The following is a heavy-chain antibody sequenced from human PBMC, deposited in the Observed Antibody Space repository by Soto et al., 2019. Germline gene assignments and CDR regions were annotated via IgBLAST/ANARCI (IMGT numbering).Heavy chain of an antibody. V-gene: IGHV3-30-3*01. CDR2: ISYDGSNK. J-gene: IGHJ4*02. Sequence: PGGSLRLSCAASGFTFSSYAMHWVRQAPGKGLEWVAVISYDGSNKYYADSVKGRFTISRDNSKNTLYLQMNSLRAEDTAVYYGAREPGIAAAADYWGQGT. D-gene: IGHD6-13*01. CDR3: AREPGIAAAADY. CDR1: GFTFSSYA.